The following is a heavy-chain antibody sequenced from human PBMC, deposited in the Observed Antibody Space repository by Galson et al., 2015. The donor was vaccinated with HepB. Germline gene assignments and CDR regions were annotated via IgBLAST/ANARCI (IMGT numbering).Heavy chain of an antibody. V-gene: IGHV3-7*03. CDR2: IKQDGSEK. Sequence: LRLSCAASGFTFRSYWMSWVRQAPGKGLEWVANIKQDGSEKYYVDSVKGRFTISRDNAKNSLYLQMNSLRAEDTAVYYCARVHGAAAILEFVLEAYFDYWGQGTLVTVSS. D-gene: IGHD2-2*01. J-gene: IGHJ4*02. CDR1: GFTFRSYW. CDR3: ARVHGAAAILEFVLEAYFDY.